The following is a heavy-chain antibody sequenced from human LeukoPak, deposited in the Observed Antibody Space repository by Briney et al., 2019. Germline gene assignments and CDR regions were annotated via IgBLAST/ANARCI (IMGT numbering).Heavy chain of an antibody. CDR3: ARVGVLATHYYYYGMDV. CDR1: GYTFTSYD. CDR2: MNPNSGNT. J-gene: IGHJ6*02. V-gene: IGHV1-8*01. Sequence: ASVKVSCKASGYTFTSYDINWVRQATGQGLEWMGWMNPNSGNTGYVQTLQGRVSMTTDTSTSTAYMELRNLRSDDTAVYYCARVGVLATHYYYYGMDVWGQGTTVTVSS. D-gene: IGHD1-26*01.